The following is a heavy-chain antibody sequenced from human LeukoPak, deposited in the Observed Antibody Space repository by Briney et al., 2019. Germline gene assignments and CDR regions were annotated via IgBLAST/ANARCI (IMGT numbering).Heavy chain of an antibody. D-gene: IGHD4-17*01. CDR1: GFTFSSYS. CDR2: ISSSSSYI. J-gene: IGHJ4*02. V-gene: IGHV3-21*01. CDR3: ARDSYGDYVDY. Sequence: GGSLRLSCAASGFTFSSYSMNWVRQAPGKGLEWVSSISSSSSYIYYADSVKGRFIISRDNAKNSLYLQMNSLRAEDTAVYYCARDSYGDYVDYWGQGTLVTVSS.